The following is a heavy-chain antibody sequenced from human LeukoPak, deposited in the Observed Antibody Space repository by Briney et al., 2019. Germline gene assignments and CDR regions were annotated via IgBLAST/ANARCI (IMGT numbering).Heavy chain of an antibody. D-gene: IGHD3-22*01. Sequence: GGSLRLSCAASGFTVSSNYMSWVRLAPGKGLEWVANIKEDGSEKYYVDSVKGRFTISRDNAKNSLYLQMNSLRAEDTAVYYCARGRFNYDSSGYSSFYHWGQGTLVTVSS. CDR1: GFTVSSNY. CDR2: IKEDGSEK. J-gene: IGHJ4*02. CDR3: ARGRFNYDSSGYSSFYH. V-gene: IGHV3-7*04.